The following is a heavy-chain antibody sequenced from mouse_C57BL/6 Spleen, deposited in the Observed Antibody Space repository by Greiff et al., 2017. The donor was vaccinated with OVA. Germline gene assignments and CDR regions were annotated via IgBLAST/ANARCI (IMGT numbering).Heavy chain of an antibody. V-gene: IGHV1-50*01. CDR3: ARRLLVFYAMDY. D-gene: IGHD2-3*01. Sequence: VQLQQPGAELVKPGASVKLSCKASGYTFTSYWMQWVKQRPGQGLEWIGEIDPSDSYTNYNQKFKGKATLTVDTSSSTAYMQRISLTSEDSAFYSSARRLLVFYAMDYWGQGTSVTVSS. J-gene: IGHJ4*01. CDR1: GYTFTSYW. CDR2: IDPSDSYT.